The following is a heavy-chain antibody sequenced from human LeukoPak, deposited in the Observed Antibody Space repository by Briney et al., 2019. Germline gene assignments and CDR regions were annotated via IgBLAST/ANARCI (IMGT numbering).Heavy chain of an antibody. Sequence: ASVKVSCKASGGTFSSYAISWVRQAPGQGLEWMGGIIPIFGTANYAQKFQGRVTITADKSTSTAYMELSSLRSEDTAVYYCARDRNPHILRFLEWLSFDAFDIWGQGTMVTVSS. CDR3: ARDRNPHILRFLEWLSFDAFDI. J-gene: IGHJ3*02. V-gene: IGHV1-69*06. CDR2: IIPIFGTA. D-gene: IGHD3-3*01. CDR1: GGTFSSYA.